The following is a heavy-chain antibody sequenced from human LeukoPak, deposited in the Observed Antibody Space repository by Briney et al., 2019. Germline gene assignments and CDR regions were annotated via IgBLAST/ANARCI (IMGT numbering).Heavy chain of an antibody. J-gene: IGHJ4*02. Sequence: SQTLSLTCTVSGGSISSGAYYWSWIRRPPGQGLEWIEYIYYSGSTYYNPSLKSRVTISVDTSKNQLSLKLSSVTAADTAVYYCARSYGDYGWDFDYWGQGTLFTVSS. CDR3: ARSYGDYGWDFDY. CDR2: IYYSGST. CDR1: GGSISSGAYY. D-gene: IGHD4-17*01. V-gene: IGHV4-30-4*01.